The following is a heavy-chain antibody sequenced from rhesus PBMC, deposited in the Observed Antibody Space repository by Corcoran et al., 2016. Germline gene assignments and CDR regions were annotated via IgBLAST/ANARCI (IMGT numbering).Heavy chain of an antibody. CDR2: IGGCRGDT. D-gene: IGHD3-9*01. CDR1: GGSISDYY. J-gene: IGHJ4*01. Sequence: QVQLQESGPGLGKPSETLSLTCAVSGGSISDYYWNWIRQPPGKGLEWIGFIGGCRGDTSTNPSPKGRVTISPDTSKNQFSLGLTSVTAADTAVYYCVTLTGVDYWGQGVLVTVSS. V-gene: IGHV4-165*02. CDR3: VTLTGVDY.